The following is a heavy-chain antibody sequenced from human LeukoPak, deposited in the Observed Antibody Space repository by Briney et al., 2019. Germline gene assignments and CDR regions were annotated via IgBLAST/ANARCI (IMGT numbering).Heavy chain of an antibody. V-gene: IGHV3-7*01. J-gene: IGHJ4*02. CDR1: GFTFSTYW. D-gene: IGHD3-10*01. CDR2: IKQDGSEK. Sequence: GGSLRLSCAASGFTFSTYWMHWVRQAPGKGLEWVANIKQDGSEKYYVDSVKGRFTISRDNARNSVYLQMNSLRVEDTAVYYCARGRGVTMVRGPYYFDYWGQGTLVTVSS. CDR3: ARGRGVTMVRGPYYFDY.